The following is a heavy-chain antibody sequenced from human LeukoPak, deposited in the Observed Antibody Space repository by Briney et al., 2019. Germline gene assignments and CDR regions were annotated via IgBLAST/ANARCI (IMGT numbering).Heavy chain of an antibody. CDR2: ISYDGSNK. CDR1: GFTFSSYR. Sequence: PGGSLRLSCAASGFTFSSYRMNWVRQAPGKGLEWGAVISYDGSNKYYAESVKGRFTISRDNSKNTLYLQMNSLRAEDTAVYYCAKDRGGGSSWYSGAFDIWGQGTMVTVSS. CDR3: AKDRGGGSSWYSGAFDI. V-gene: IGHV3-30*18. J-gene: IGHJ3*02. D-gene: IGHD6-13*01.